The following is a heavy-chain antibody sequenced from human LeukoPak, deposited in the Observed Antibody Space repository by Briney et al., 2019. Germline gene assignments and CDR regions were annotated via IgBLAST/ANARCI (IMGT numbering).Heavy chain of an antibody. J-gene: IGHJ6*02. D-gene: IGHD1-26*01. CDR1: GGTFSSYA. Sequence: SVKVSCKASGGTFSSYAISWVRQAPGQGLEWMEGIIPIFGTANYAQKFQGRVTITADESTSTAYMELSSLRSEDTAVYYCARGSGSYSPYYYYGMDVWGQGTTVTVSS. CDR2: IIPIFGTA. CDR3: ARGSGSYSPYYYYGMDV. V-gene: IGHV1-69*01.